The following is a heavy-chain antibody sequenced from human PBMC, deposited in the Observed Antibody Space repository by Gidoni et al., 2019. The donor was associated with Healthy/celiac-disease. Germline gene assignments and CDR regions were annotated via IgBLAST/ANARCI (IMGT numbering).Heavy chain of an antibody. J-gene: IGHJ5*02. CDR3: ARRGIAVKGFDT. D-gene: IGHD6-19*01. CDR2: MNPNSGNT. V-gene: IGHV1-8*01. CDR1: GYTFTSYD. Sequence: QVQLVQSGAEVKKPRASAKVSCKASGYTFTSYDIHWVRQATGQGLEWMGWMNPNSGNTGYAQKLQGRVTMTRNTSISTAYMELSSLRSEDTAVYYCARRGIAVKGFDTWGQGTLVTVSS.